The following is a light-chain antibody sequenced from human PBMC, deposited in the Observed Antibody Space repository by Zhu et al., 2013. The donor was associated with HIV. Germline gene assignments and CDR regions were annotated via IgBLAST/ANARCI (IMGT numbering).Light chain of an antibody. CDR1: SSDVGNYKY. J-gene: IGLJ1*01. CDR3: SSKAGRLHV. Sequence: QSALTQPPSASGSPGRSVTISCTGTSSDVGNYKYVSWYQQHPGKVPKLIIYGVTERPSGVPDRFSGSKSGDTAFLTVSGLQAEDEAEYYCSSKAGRLHVFGTGTKVTVL. CDR2: GVT. V-gene: IGLV2-8*01.